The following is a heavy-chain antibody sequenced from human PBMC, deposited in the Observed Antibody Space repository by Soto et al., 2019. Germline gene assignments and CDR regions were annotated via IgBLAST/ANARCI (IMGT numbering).Heavy chain of an antibody. J-gene: IGHJ5*02. D-gene: IGHD6-19*01. V-gene: IGHV1-18*04. Sequence: ASVKVSCKASGYTFTSYGISWVRQAPGQELEWMGWISAYNGNTNYAQKLQGRVTITTDTSTSTAYMVLRRLRSDDTAVYYCARAVAGTNWFDPWGQGTMVTVSS. CDR3: ARAVAGTNWFDP. CDR2: ISAYNGNT. CDR1: GYTFTSYG.